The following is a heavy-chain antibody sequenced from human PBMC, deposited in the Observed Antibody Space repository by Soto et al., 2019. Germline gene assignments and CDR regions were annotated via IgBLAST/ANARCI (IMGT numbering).Heavy chain of an antibody. CDR1: GFTFSNAW. CDR3: ATPLYFDLLGLDV. V-gene: IGHV3-15*07. Sequence: GGSLRLSCAASGFTFSNAWMNWVRQAPGKGLEWVGRIKSKADGETTYYTTPIKGRFTISRDDSKNTLYLQMNSLKTEDTAVYYCATPLYFDLLGLDVWGQGTTVTVSS. J-gene: IGHJ6*02. CDR2: IKSKADGETT. D-gene: IGHD3-9*01.